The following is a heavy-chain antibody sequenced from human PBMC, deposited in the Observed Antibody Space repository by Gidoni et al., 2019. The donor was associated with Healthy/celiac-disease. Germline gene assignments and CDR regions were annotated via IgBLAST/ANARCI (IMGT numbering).Heavy chain of an antibody. CDR2: TYYRSKWYN. D-gene: IGHD6-19*01. V-gene: IGHV6-1*01. CDR3: ARARCSSGWCAVDY. CDR1: GDSVLSNSAA. Sequence: QVQLQQSGPGLVKPSQTLSLTCSISGDSVLSNSAAWTWFRQSPPRGLEWLGRTYYRSKWYNDYAVSVKSRITINPDTSKNQFSLQLNSVTPEDTAVYYCARARCSSGWCAVDYWGQGTLVTVSS. J-gene: IGHJ4*02.